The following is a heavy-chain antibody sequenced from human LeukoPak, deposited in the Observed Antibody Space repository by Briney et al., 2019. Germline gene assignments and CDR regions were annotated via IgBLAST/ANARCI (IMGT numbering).Heavy chain of an antibody. J-gene: IGHJ4*02. D-gene: IGHD2-2*01. CDR2: ISYSGTT. CDR1: GGSISSYY. CDR3: ARDNIDSSTISYYFDY. V-gene: IGHV4-59*01. Sequence: ETLSLTCTVSGGSISSYYWSWIRQPPGKGLEWIGYISYSGTTNYNPSLKSRVTISLDTSKNQFSLKLSSVAAADTAVYYCARDNIDSSTISYYFDYWGQGTLVTVSS.